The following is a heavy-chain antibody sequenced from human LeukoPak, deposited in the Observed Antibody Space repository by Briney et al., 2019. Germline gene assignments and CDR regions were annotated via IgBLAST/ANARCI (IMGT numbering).Heavy chain of an antibody. CDR3: ARASITIFGVVSPLDY. D-gene: IGHD3-3*01. CDR1: GYTFTGYY. J-gene: IGHJ4*02. Sequence: ASVKVSCKASGYTFTGYYMHWVRQAPGQGLEWMGWINPNSGGTNNAQKFQGRVTMARDTSISTAYMELSGLRSDDTAVYYCARASITIFGVVSPLDYWGQGTLVTVSS. V-gene: IGHV1-2*02. CDR2: INPNSGGT.